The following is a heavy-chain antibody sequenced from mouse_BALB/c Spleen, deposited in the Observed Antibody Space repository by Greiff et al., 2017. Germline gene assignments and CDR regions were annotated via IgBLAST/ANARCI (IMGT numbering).Heavy chain of an antibody. V-gene: IGHV2-2*02. CDR1: GFSLTSYG. J-gene: IGHJ3*01. D-gene: IGHD3-3*01. CDR2: IWSGGST. Sequence: QVHVKQSGPGLVQPSQSLSITCTVSGFSLTSYGVHWVRQSPGKGLEWLGVIWSGGSTDYNAAFISRLSISKDNSKSQVFFKMNSLQAIDTAIYYCARKGGTGQGGFAYWGQGTLVTVSA. CDR3: ARKGGTGQGGFAY.